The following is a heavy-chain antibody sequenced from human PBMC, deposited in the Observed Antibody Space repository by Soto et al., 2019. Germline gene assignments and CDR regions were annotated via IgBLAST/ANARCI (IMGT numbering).Heavy chain of an antibody. D-gene: IGHD3-10*01. J-gene: IGHJ4*02. CDR1: GFTFSSYA. V-gene: IGHV3-23*01. CDR3: AKDPHEGKWFGELQYYFDY. CDR2: ISGSGGST. Sequence: GGSLRLSCAASGFTFSSYAMSWVRQAPGKGLEWVSAISGSGGSTYYADSVKGRFTISRNNSKNTLYLQMNGLGAEDTAVYYGAKDPHEGKWFGELQYYFDYWGQGTLVTVSS.